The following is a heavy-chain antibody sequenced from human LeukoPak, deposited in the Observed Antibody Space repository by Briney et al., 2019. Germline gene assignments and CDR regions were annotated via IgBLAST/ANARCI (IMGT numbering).Heavy chain of an antibody. CDR3: ARGLLFAGNSYFDY. Sequence: SETLSLTCTVSGGSISSGDYYWSWIRQPPGKGLEWIGYINHSRNTYHNPSLMSRVTISVDRSKNQFSLKVNSVTAADTAVYYCARGLLFAGNSYFDYWGQGVLVTVSS. CDR1: GGSISSGDYY. J-gene: IGHJ4*02. D-gene: IGHD4-23*01. CDR2: INHSRNT. V-gene: IGHV4-30-2*01.